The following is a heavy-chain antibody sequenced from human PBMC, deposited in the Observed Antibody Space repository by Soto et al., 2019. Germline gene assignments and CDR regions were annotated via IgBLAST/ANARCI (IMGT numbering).Heavy chain of an antibody. Sequence: SVKVSCKASGGTFSSYTISWVRQAPGQGLEWMGRIIPILGIANYARKFQGRVTITADKSTSTAYMELSSLRSEDTAVYYCARDPVAGRYYYYGMDVWGQGTTVTVSS. D-gene: IGHD6-19*01. CDR3: ARDPVAGRYYYYGMDV. J-gene: IGHJ6*02. V-gene: IGHV1-69*04. CDR1: GGTFSSYT. CDR2: IIPILGIA.